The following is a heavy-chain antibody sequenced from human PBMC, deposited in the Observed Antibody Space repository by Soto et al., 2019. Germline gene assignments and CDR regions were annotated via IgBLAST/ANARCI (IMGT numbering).Heavy chain of an antibody. CDR1: GGSFSGYY. CDR2: INHSGST. V-gene: IGHV4-34*01. CDR3: ARDHKYYDILTGYYKGYYYFDY. Sequence: QVQLQQWGAGLLKPSETLSPTCAVYGGSFSGYYWSWIRQPPGKGLEWIGEINHSGSTNYNPSLKSRVTISVDTSKNQFSLKLSSVTAADTAVYYCARDHKYYDILTGYYKGYYYFDYWGQGTLVTVSS. D-gene: IGHD3-9*01. J-gene: IGHJ4*02.